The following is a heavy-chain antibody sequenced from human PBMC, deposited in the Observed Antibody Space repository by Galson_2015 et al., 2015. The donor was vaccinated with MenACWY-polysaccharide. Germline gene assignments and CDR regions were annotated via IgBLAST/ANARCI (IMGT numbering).Heavy chain of an antibody. V-gene: IGHV1-8*01. Sequence: SVKVSCKASGYTFTSYDINWVRQATGQGLEWMGWMNPNSGNTGYAQKFQGRVTMTRNTSISTAYMELSSLRSEDTAVYYCARALYYSSPSCDYYGMDVWGPGTPVPVSS. CDR1: GYTFTSYD. D-gene: IGHD2-2*01. CDR2: MNPNSGNT. J-gene: IGHJ6*02. CDR3: ARALYYSSPSCDYYGMDV.